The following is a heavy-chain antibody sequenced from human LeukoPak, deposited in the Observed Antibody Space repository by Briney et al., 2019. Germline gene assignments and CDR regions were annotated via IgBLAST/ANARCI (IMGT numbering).Heavy chain of an antibody. Sequence: SQTLSLTCAVSGDSVSSDSAAWNWIRQSPSRGLEWLGRTYYMSKWITDYAVSVGSRIVINPDTSKNQSSLQLTSVTPEDTAVYYCARAAHGSHWFDPWGQGTLVTVSS. CDR3: ARAAHGSHWFDP. D-gene: IGHD2-15*01. CDR1: GDSVSSDSAA. J-gene: IGHJ5*02. CDR2: TYYMSKWIT. V-gene: IGHV6-1*01.